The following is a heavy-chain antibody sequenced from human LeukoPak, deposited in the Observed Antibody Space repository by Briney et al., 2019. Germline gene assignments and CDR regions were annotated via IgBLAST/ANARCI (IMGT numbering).Heavy chain of an antibody. CDR3: ASRYGY. J-gene: IGHJ4*02. Sequence: GGSLRLSCAASAFTFSSYGMSWVRQAPGKGLEWVSAISGDGRDIFYADAVKGRFTISRDNSKNTLYLQMNSLRAEDTAVYYCASRYGYWGQGTLVTVSS. CDR2: ISGDGRDI. D-gene: IGHD5-24*01. V-gene: IGHV3-23*01. CDR1: AFTFSSYG.